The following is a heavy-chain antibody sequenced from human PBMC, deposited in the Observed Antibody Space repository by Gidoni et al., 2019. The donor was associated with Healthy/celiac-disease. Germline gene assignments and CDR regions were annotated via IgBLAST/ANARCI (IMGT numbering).Heavy chain of an antibody. J-gene: IGHJ4*02. CDR2: IRSKAYGGTT. Sequence: EVQLVESGGGLVQPGRSLRLSCTASGFTFGDYAMSWVRQAPGKGLEWVGFIRSKAYGGTTEYAASVKGRFTISRDDSKSIAYLQMNSLKTEDTAVYYCTRCRGGGYYDFWSGYYQDVNFDYWGQGTLVTVSS. V-gene: IGHV3-49*04. D-gene: IGHD3-3*01. CDR3: TRCRGGGYYDFWSGYYQDVNFDY. CDR1: GFTFGDYA.